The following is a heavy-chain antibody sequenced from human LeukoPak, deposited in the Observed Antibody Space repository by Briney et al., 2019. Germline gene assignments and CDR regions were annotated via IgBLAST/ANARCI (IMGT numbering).Heavy chain of an antibody. Sequence: PSETLSLTCTVSGGSISSSSYYWGWLRQPPGKGLEWIGSIYYSGSTYYNPSLKSRVTISVDTSKNQFSLKLSSVTAADTAVYYCARHRRIRDLLGAFDIWGQGTMVTVSS. J-gene: IGHJ3*02. CDR1: GGSISSSSYY. D-gene: IGHD2-21*01. CDR2: IYYSGST. V-gene: IGHV4-39*01. CDR3: ARHRRIRDLLGAFDI.